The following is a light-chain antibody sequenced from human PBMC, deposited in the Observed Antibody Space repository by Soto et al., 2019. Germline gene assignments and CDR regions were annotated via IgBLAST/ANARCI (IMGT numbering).Light chain of an antibody. CDR3: PQRSNWPLT. CDR1: PTARSY. CDR2: DVS. Sequence: EIVLTQSPATLSLSPGERATLSCRASPTARSYLAWYQQKPGQAPRLLIYDVSNRATGVPARFSGSGSETDFSLTISSLEPEDFAVYYCPQRSNWPLTFGGGTRVEIK. J-gene: IGKJ4*01. V-gene: IGKV3-11*01.